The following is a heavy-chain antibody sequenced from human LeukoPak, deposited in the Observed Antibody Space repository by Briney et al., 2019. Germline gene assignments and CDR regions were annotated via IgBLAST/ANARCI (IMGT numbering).Heavy chain of an antibody. D-gene: IGHD5-24*01. Sequence: SETLSLTCTVSGDSIRTYYWSWIRQPPGKGLEWIGYIYYSGSTNDNPSLKSRVTMSVDTSKNQFSLKLSSVTAADTAVYYCARGRDGYSTWGQGTLVTVSS. J-gene: IGHJ4*02. CDR2: IYYSGST. V-gene: IGHV4-59*01. CDR1: GDSIRTYY. CDR3: ARGRDGYST.